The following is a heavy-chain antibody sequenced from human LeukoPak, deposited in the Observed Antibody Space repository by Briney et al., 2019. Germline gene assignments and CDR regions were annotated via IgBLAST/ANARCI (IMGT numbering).Heavy chain of an antibody. CDR2: ISGSGDLT. CDR1: GFTFSSYA. J-gene: IGHJ4*02. Sequence: PGGSLRLSCAASGFTFSSYAMSWVRQAPGKGLEWVSAISGSGDLTYYADSVRGRFTISRDNSKNTLYLQMNSLRAEDTALYYCARGFNPSYGDYPPYYFDYWGQGTLVTVSS. CDR3: ARGFNPSYGDYPPYYFDY. V-gene: IGHV3-23*01. D-gene: IGHD4-17*01.